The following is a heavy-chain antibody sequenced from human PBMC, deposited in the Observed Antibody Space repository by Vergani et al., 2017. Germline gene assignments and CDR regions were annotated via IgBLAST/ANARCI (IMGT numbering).Heavy chain of an antibody. CDR1: GFTFSSYA. D-gene: IGHD2-21*01. Sequence: VQLVESGGVVVQPGGSLRLSCAASGFTFSSYAMSWVRQAPGKGLEWVSAISGSGGSTYYADSVKGRFTISRDNAKNYLYLQMNSLRAEDAAVYYCAGDRGYCGGDCYYYGMDVWGQGTTVTVSS. J-gene: IGHJ6*02. CDR3: AGDRGYCGGDCYYYGMDV. CDR2: ISGSGGST. V-gene: IGHV3-23*04.